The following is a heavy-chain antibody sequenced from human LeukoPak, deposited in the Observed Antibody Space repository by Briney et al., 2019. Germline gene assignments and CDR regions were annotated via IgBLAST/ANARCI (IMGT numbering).Heavy chain of an antibody. CDR1: GGSISTSSYY. CDR2: IYYSGST. J-gene: IGHJ6*03. CDR3: ARHKDYYYSYMDV. V-gene: IGHV4-39*01. Sequence: SETLSLTCTVSGGSISTSSYYWGWICQPPGKGLEWIGTIYYSGSTYYNPSLTSRVTISVDTSKNQFSLKLSSVTAADTAVYYCARHKDYYYSYMDVWGKGTTVTISS.